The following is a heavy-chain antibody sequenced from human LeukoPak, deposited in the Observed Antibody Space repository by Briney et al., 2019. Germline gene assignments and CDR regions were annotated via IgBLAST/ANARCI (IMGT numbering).Heavy chain of an antibody. CDR1: GYSFTSQD. Sequence: AASVKVSCKASGYSFTSQDINWVRQATGQGLEWMGWINPNSGGTNYAQKFQGRVTMTRDTSISTAYMELSRLRSDDTAVYYCARDALVRYFDWLNSEYYFDYWGQGTLVTVSS. J-gene: IGHJ4*02. V-gene: IGHV1-2*02. CDR3: ARDALVRYFDWLNSEYYFDY. CDR2: INPNSGGT. D-gene: IGHD3-9*01.